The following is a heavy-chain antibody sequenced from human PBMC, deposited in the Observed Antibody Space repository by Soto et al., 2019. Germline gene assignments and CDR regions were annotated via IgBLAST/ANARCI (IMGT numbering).Heavy chain of an antibody. CDR3: ARDFTGWPPDGVDS. J-gene: IGHJ4*02. CDR2: ISAYNGNT. V-gene: IGHV1-18*01. D-gene: IGHD3-16*01. CDR1: GFTFTSYA. Sequence: QVHLVQSGAEVKMPGASVKVSCKASGFTFTSYAFTWVRQAPGQGLEWMGWISAYNGNTNYARNFRGRVTMPTDSSTSTVYMELGSLTSDVTAVYFCARDFTGWPPDGVDSWGQGTLVSVSA.